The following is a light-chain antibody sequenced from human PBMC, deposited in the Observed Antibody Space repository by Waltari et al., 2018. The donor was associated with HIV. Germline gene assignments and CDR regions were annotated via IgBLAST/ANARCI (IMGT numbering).Light chain of an antibody. J-gene: IGLJ1*01. CDR3: QAWDNFYV. CDR2: QDR. CDR1: TLGDVF. V-gene: IGLV3-1*01. Sequence: SSELTQPPSASVSPGQTATIPCPGETLGDVFISWYQHKSDQSPILIIYQDRKRPSGIPERLSASKAGTTATLTITGAQAADEADYDCQAWDNFYVFGTGTEVTVL.